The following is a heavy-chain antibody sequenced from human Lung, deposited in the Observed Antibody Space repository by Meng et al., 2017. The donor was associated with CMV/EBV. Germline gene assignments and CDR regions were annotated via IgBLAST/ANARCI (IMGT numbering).Heavy chain of an antibody. Sequence: GESXKISCVASGFTFNNYGMHWVRQIPGKGLEWVAYLRYEGITKYYADSVKGRFTISRDSSKNTLYLQMNSLRDDDTAVYYCAKDRSSSPFVDYWGHGALVTVSS. CDR2: LRYEGITK. J-gene: IGHJ4*03. CDR1: GFTFNNYG. D-gene: IGHD6-6*01. V-gene: IGHV3-30*02. CDR3: AKDRSSSPFVDY.